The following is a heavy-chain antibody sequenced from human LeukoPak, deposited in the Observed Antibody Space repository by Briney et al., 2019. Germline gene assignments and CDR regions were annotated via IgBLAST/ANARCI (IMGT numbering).Heavy chain of an antibody. V-gene: IGHV1-8*01. CDR2: MNPNSGNT. CDR3: ARVGKYYDFWSGYPNWFDP. CDR1: GYTFTSYD. J-gene: IGHJ5*02. D-gene: IGHD3-3*01. Sequence: ASVKVSRKASGYTFTSYDINWVRQATGQGLEWMGWMNPNSGNTGYAQKFQGRVTMTRNTSISTAYMELSSLRSEDTAVYYCARVGKYYDFWSGYPNWFDPWGQGTLVTVSS.